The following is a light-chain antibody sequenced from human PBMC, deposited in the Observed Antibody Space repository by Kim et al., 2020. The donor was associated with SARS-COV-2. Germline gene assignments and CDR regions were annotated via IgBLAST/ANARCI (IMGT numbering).Light chain of an antibody. Sequence: ASVGDRVPIPCRASQSIGSHLNWYQQKPGEAPKVLIYGASSLQSGVPSRFSGRGSGTDFTLTINSLQPKDFTTYYCQQSYSRPTFGQGRRLEIK. CDR2: GAS. J-gene: IGKJ5*01. CDR1: QSIGSH. V-gene: IGKV1-39*01. CDR3: QQSYSRPT.